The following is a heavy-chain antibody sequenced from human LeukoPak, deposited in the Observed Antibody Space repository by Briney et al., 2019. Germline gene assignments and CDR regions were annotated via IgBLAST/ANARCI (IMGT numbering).Heavy chain of an antibody. CDR1: GFTFSDYY. V-gene: IGHV3-11*06. Sequence: GGSLRLSCAASGFTFSDYYMSWIRQAPGKGLEWVSSISSSSSYIYYADSVKGRFTISRDNAKNPLYLQMNSLRAEDTAVYYCARDGRQLGFDYWGQGALVTVSS. D-gene: IGHD3-10*01. J-gene: IGHJ4*02. CDR3: ARDGRQLGFDY. CDR2: ISSSSSYI.